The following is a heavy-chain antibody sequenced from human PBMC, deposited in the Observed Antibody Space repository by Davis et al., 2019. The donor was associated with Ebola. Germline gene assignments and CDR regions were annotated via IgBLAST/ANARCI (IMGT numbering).Heavy chain of an antibody. J-gene: IGHJ3*01. CDR3: AKDTSNVWFDV. Sequence: PGGSLRLSCAASGFTFSSYGMHWVRQAPGKGLEWVAVISYDGSNKYYADSVKGRFTISRDNSKNTLYLQMNSLRVEDTAIYYCAKDTSNVWFDVWGQGTMVTVSS. D-gene: IGHD6-19*01. CDR2: ISYDGSNK. CDR1: GFTFSSYG. V-gene: IGHV3-30*18.